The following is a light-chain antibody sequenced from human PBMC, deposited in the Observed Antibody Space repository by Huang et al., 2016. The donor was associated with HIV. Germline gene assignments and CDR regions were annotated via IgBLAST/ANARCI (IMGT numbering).Light chain of an antibody. CDR2: WAS. Sequence: DIVVTQSPDSLALSLGDRAAINCTASQSVFKTSNNRNCLSWYQLKPGPPPKLLIYWASTRESGFPDRFSGSGSGTDFTLTIASLQAEDVAVYYCHQYYNAPQTFGQGTKVEVK. CDR3: HQYYNAPQT. J-gene: IGKJ1*01. CDR1: QSVFKTSNNRNC. V-gene: IGKV4-1*01.